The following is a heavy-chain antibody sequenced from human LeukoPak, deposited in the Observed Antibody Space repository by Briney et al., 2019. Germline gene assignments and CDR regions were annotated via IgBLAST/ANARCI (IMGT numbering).Heavy chain of an antibody. CDR3: ARDRGYYDSSGQAYYYYMDV. V-gene: IGHV4-59*01. CDR1: GGSISSYY. J-gene: IGHJ6*03. Sequence: SEXLSLTCTVSGGSISSYYWSWLRQPPGKGLEWIGYIYYSGSTNYNPSLRSRVNISVDTSKNQCSLKLSSVTAADTAVYYCARDRGYYDSSGQAYYYYMDVWGKGTTVTVSS. CDR2: IYYSGST. D-gene: IGHD3-22*01.